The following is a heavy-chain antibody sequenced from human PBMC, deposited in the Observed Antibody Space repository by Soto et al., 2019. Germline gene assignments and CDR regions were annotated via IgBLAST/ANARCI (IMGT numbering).Heavy chain of an antibody. CDR1: GFTFSSYE. Sequence: EVQLVESGGGLVQPGGPLRLSCAASGFTFSSYEMNWVRQAPGKGLEWVSYISSSGSTIYYADSVKGRFTISRDNAKNSLYLQMNSLRAEDTAVYYCARDLYCSGGSCYEGSAFDIWGQGTMVTVSS. J-gene: IGHJ3*02. D-gene: IGHD2-15*01. CDR3: ARDLYCSGGSCYEGSAFDI. CDR2: ISSSGSTI. V-gene: IGHV3-48*03.